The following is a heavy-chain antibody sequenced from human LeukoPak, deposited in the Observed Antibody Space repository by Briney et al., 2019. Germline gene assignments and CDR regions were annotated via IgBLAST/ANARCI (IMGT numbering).Heavy chain of an antibody. D-gene: IGHD2-15*01. J-gene: IGHJ5*02. Sequence: GSLRLSCAASGFTFSDYYMSWIRQPPGKGLEWIGEINHSGSTNYNPSLKSRVTISVDTSKNQFSLKLSSVTAADTAVYYCAGYCSGGSCYKFWFDPWGQGTLVTVSS. CDR3: AGYCSGGSCYKFWFDP. V-gene: IGHV4-34*08. CDR1: GFTFSDYY. CDR2: INHSGST.